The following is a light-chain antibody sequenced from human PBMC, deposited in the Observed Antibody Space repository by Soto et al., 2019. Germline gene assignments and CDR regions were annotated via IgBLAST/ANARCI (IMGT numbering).Light chain of an antibody. Sequence: IGFTQSPGTLALYKGERATLSCRASHSVSSSFIGWYQQKPGRAPSLLLYGAATRSTGIPARISGSGSGTEDTLTISSLLSEEDAVCYCRQDYNGPPWTFCQGTMVDIK. CDR1: HSVSSS. CDR2: GAA. V-gene: IGKV3-15*01. J-gene: IGKJ1*01. CDR3: RQDYNGPPWT.